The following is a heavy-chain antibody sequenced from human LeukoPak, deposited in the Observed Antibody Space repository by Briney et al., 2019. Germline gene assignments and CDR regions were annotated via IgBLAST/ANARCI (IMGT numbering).Heavy chain of an antibody. Sequence: GGSLRLSCAASGFTSSKAWMSWVRQAPGKGLEGVGRIKSKADGGTPDYAAPVKGRFTISRDDSKNTVYLQMNSPITEDTAVYYCTTAKDGYYDSFDYWGQGTLVTVSS. J-gene: IGHJ4*02. CDR2: IKSKADGGTP. CDR1: GFTSSKAW. CDR3: TTAKDGYYDSFDY. V-gene: IGHV3-15*01. D-gene: IGHD3-22*01.